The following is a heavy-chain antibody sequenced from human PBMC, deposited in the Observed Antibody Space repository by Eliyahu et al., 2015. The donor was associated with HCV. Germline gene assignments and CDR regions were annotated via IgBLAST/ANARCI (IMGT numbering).Heavy chain of an antibody. D-gene: IGHD3-22*01. CDR3: ARGNHYDGSNFHPSLDH. CDR1: GFTFTSYG. V-gene: IGHV3-33*01. CDR2: VWYDEEIK. J-gene: IGHJ4*02. Sequence: QVQLAESGGGVVQPGRSLRLSCVASGFTFTSYGXHWVRQAPGKGLEWVAVVWYDEEIKYYGNSVKGRFTISRDNSKNTVYLQMDSLRDEDTGVYYCARGNHYDGSNFHPSLDHWGQGTLVTVSS.